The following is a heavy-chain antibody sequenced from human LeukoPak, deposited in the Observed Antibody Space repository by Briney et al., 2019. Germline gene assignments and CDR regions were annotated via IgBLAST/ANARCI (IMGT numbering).Heavy chain of an antibody. D-gene: IGHD3-22*01. CDR3: ARDSSGYYFNYYYYYMDV. J-gene: IGHJ6*03. Sequence: SETLSLTCTVSGGSISSGSYYWSWIRQPAGKGLEWIGRIYTSGSTNYNPSLKSRVTISVDTSKNLFSLKLSSVTAADTAVYYCARDSSGYYFNYYYYYMDVWGKGTTVTISS. CDR1: GGSISSGSYY. V-gene: IGHV4-61*02. CDR2: IYTSGST.